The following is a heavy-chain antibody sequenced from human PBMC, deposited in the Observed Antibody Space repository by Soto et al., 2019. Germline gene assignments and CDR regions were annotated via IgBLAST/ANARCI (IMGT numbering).Heavy chain of an antibody. D-gene: IGHD6-13*01. CDR2: ILPMLDIT. CDR3: TLGSWSAETFDI. CDR1: GAPFGTNT. J-gene: IGHJ3*02. V-gene: IGHV1-69*02. Sequence: QVQLVQSGAEVKKPGSWVKASGKASGAPFGTNTTTWVRQAPGQGLEWMGRILPMLDITNSAQRFQGRVTITADKSTSTAYLELSSLRSEDTAVYYCTLGSWSAETFDIWGRGTMVTVSS.